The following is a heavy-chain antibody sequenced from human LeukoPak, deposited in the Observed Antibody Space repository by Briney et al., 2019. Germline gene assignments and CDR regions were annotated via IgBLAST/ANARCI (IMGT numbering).Heavy chain of an antibody. CDR3: ANRRAAGFDY. Sequence: SETLSLTCTVSGGSISSSSYYWGWIRQPPGKGLEWIGSIYYSGSTYYNPSLKSRVTISLDTPKNQFSLKLSSVTAADTAVYYCANRRAAGFDYWGQGTLVTVSS. CDR1: GGSISSSSYY. D-gene: IGHD6-13*01. CDR2: IYYSGST. V-gene: IGHV4-39*01. J-gene: IGHJ4*02.